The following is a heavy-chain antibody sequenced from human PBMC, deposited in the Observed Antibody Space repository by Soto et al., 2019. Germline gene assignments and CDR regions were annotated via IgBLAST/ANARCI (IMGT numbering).Heavy chain of an antibody. Sequence: QVQLQESGPGLVKPSETLSLTCTVSGGSVSSGSYYWSWIRQPPGKGLEWIGYIYYSGSTNYNPSLKSRVTISVDTSKNQFSLKLSSVTAADTAVYYCARDKKVARCYGMDVWGQGTTVTVSS. D-gene: IGHD2-15*01. J-gene: IGHJ6*02. V-gene: IGHV4-61*01. CDR2: IYYSGST. CDR1: GGSVSSGSYY. CDR3: ARDKKVARCYGMDV.